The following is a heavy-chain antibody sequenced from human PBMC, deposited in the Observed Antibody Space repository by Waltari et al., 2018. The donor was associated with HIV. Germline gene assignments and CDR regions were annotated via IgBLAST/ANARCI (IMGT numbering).Heavy chain of an antibody. CDR1: GGSISSSNYY. CDR3: ARRYCGRACNDFYYFDL. D-gene: IGHD2-21*01. J-gene: IGHJ2*01. V-gene: IGHV4-61*02. Sequence: QVQLQESGPGLVKSSQTLSLTCTVSGGSISSSNYYWSWIRRPAGKGLEWIGRVFLSGSTNYNPSLKSRISRSIDPSKNQFSLNLRSVTAEDTATYFCARRYCGRACNDFYYFDLWGRGTLVTVSS. CDR2: VFLSGST.